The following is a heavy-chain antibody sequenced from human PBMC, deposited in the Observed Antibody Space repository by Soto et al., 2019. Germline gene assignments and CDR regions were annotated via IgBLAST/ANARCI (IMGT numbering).Heavy chain of an antibody. CDR3: ARHNSGEYYYGMDV. Sequence: ASVKVSCKASGYTFTGYYMHWVRQAPGQGLEWMGWINPNSGGTNYAQKFQGWVTMTRDTSISTAYMELSRLRSDDTAVYYCARHNSGEYYYGMDVWGQGTTLTVSS. V-gene: IGHV1-2*04. D-gene: IGHD3-10*01. CDR1: GYTFTGYY. CDR2: INPNSGGT. J-gene: IGHJ6*02.